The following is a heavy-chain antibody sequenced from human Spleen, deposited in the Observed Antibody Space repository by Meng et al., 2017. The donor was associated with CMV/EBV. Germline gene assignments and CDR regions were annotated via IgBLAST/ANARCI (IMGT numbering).Heavy chain of an antibody. Sequence: KVSCKASGYTLTSYKINWVRQAAGQGLEWMGWMNPHSGNTGYAQRFQGRVTITRNTSISTAYMELSSLRSEDTAVYYCARDTTGFDYWGQGTLVTVSS. J-gene: IGHJ4*02. CDR2: MNPHSGNT. V-gene: IGHV1-8*01. CDR3: ARDTTGFDY. CDR1: GYTLTSYK. D-gene: IGHD4-11*01.